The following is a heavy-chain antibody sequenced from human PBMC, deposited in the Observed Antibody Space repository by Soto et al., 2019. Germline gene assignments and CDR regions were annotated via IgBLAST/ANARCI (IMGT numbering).Heavy chain of an antibody. V-gene: IGHV4-39*07. D-gene: IGHD3-10*01. CDR1: GGSISSSSYY. CDR3: ARYGPFDY. CDR2: INHSGST. J-gene: IGHJ4*02. Sequence: SETLSLTCTVSGGSISSSSYYWGWIRQPPGKGLEWIGEINHSGSTNYNPSLKSRVTISVDTSKNQFSLKLSSVTAADTAVYYCARYGPFDYWGQGTLVTVSS.